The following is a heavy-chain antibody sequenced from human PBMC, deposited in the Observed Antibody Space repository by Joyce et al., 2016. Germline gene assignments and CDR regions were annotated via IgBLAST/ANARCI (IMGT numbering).Heavy chain of an antibody. V-gene: IGHV3-30-3*01. Sequence: QVQLVESGGGMVRPGRSLRLSCAASGFTFSSYAMHWVRQGQGKGLEWVAVLSYDESHEYYAGSVKGRFTIARDNSKNTLYLQRNGLRAEDTAVYYCARERFGYWGQGTLVTVSS. J-gene: IGHJ4*02. CDR3: ARERFGY. CDR2: LSYDESHE. CDR1: GFTFSSYA.